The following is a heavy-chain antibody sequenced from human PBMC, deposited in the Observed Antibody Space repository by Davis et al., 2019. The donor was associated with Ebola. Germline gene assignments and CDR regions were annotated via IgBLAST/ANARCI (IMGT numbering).Heavy chain of an antibody. D-gene: IGHD1-26*01. V-gene: IGHV1-69*04. Sequence: SVKVSCKASGGTFSSYAISWVRQAPGQGLEWMGRIIPILGIANYAQKFQGRVTITADKSTSTAYMELSSLRSEDTAVYYCARDRVYSGSSDYYYYGMDVWGQGTTVTVSS. CDR2: IIPILGIA. CDR3: ARDRVYSGSSDYYYYGMDV. CDR1: GGTFSSYA. J-gene: IGHJ6*02.